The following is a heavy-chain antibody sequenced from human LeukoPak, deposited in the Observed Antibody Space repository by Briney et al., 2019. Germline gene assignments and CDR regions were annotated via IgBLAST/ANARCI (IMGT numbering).Heavy chain of an antibody. CDR3: AKEGGHRNWFDP. CDR1: GFTFSSYG. CDR2: ISYDGSNK. V-gene: IGHV3-30*18. Sequence: GGSLRLSCAASGFTFSSYGMHWVRQAPGKGLEWVAVISYDGSNKYYADSVKGRFTISRDNSKNTLYLQMNSLRAEDTAVYYCAKEGGHRNWFDPWGQGTLVTVSP. J-gene: IGHJ5*02. D-gene: IGHD2-15*01.